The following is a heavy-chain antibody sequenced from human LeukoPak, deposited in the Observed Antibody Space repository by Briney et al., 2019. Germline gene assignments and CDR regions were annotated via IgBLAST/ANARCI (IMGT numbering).Heavy chain of an antibody. CDR2: IIPIFGTA. CDR3: ARGSPGIAVAGTVGFDY. Sequence: GSSVKVSCKASGRTFSSYAISWVRQAPGQGLEWMGGIIPIFGTANYAQKFQGRVTITADESTSTAYMELSSLRSEDTAVYYCARGSPGIAVAGTVGFDYWGQGTLVTVSS. CDR1: GRTFSSYA. J-gene: IGHJ4*02. D-gene: IGHD6-19*01. V-gene: IGHV1-69*01.